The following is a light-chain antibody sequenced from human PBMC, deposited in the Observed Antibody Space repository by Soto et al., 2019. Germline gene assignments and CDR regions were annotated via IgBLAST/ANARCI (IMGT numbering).Light chain of an antibody. V-gene: IGKV3-11*01. CDR1: QGIGST. CDR2: DAS. J-gene: IGKJ3*01. Sequence: EIGMTQSPATLSVSPGERATLSCRASQGIGSTLAWYQQKPGQTPKLLIYDASNRATGIPARFSGSGSGTDFTLTISSLEPEDFAVYYCQQRSNWPGTFGPGTKVDIK. CDR3: QQRSNWPGT.